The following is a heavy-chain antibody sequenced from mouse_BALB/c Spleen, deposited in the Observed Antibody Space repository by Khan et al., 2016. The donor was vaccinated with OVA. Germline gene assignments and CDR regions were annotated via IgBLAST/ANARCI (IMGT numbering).Heavy chain of an antibody. CDR1: GYTFTSYW. V-gene: IGHV1-87*01. CDR3: ARCYDGYYASFAY. CDR2: IYPGDGDT. Sequence: QVQLKQSGAELARPGASVKLSCKASGYTFTSYWMQWVKQRPGQGLEWIGAIYPGDGDTRYTQKFKGKAILTADKSSSTVYMQLSSLASEDSAVYYCARCYDGYYASFAYWGQGTLVTVSA. J-gene: IGHJ3*01. D-gene: IGHD2-3*01.